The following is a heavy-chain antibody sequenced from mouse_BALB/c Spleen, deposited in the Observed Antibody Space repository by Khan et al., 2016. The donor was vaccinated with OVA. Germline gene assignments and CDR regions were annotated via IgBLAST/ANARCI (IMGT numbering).Heavy chain of an antibody. V-gene: IGHV5-6*01. CDR3: ADHLNGSLAY. J-gene: IGHJ3*01. CDR2: ISSGGDYT. CDR1: GFTFSSYS. Sequence: EVQVVESGGDLVKPGGSLKLSCAASGFTFSSYSMSWVRQTPDKRLVWVASISSGGDYTYYPDSVKGRFTISRDNAKKTLYLQMSDLKSENTAMDYCADHLNGSLAYWGQGTLVTVSA.